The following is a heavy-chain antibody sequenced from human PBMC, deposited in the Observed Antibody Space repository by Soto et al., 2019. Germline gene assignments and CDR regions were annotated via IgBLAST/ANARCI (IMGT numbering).Heavy chain of an antibody. CDR1: GYTFTSYD. J-gene: IGHJ6*02. D-gene: IGHD1-1*01. Sequence: QVQLVQSGAEVKKPGASVKVSGKDSGYTFTSYDINWVRQATGQGLEWMGWMNPNSGNTGYAQKFQGRVTMTRNTSISTAYMVLSSLRSEDTAVYYCARERTGTTSMDVWGQGTTVTVSS. V-gene: IGHV1-8*01. CDR2: MNPNSGNT. CDR3: ARERTGTTSMDV.